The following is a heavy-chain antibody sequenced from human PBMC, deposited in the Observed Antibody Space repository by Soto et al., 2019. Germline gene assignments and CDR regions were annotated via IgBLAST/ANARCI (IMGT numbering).Heavy chain of an antibody. CDR2: IYHSGST. CDR3: ARAAMGGSSWPFDY. CDR1: GGSISSSNW. V-gene: IGHV4-4*02. Sequence: QVQLQESGPGLVKPSGTLSLTCAVSGGSISSSNWWSWVRQPPGKGLEWIGEIYHSGSTHYNPSLKTPFTLSVDTSKTQFSLKLSSVTAADTAVYYCARAAMGGSSWPFDYWGQGTLVTVSS. D-gene: IGHD6-13*01. J-gene: IGHJ4*02.